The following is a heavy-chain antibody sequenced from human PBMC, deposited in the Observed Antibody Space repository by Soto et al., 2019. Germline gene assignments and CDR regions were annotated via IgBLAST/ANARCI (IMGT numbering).Heavy chain of an antibody. CDR2: IDWDDDK. CDR1: GFSLSTSGIC. CDR3: AWISVQLVYYYYYVMDV. Sequence: SRPTVVLPRQTLPLTCTFSGFSLSTSGICASWIRQPPGKALEWLALIDWDDDKYYSTALKTRLTISKDTSQNQVVLTMTNMDPADIATYYCAWISVQLVYYYYYVMDVWGKGTRVTAPQ. J-gene: IGHJ6*04. D-gene: IGHD4-4*01. V-gene: IGHV2-70*01.